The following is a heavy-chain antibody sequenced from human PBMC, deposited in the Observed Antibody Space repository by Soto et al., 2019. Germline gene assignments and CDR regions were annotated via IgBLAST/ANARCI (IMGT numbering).Heavy chain of an antibody. CDR1: GFSFGNYS. V-gene: IGHV3-49*04. Sequence: GGSLTLSCTVSGFSFGNYSMNWVRQPPGKGLEWVGFIRSKPYGRTTEYAASVKGRFTISRTDTKSISYMQIYMLKTDDTAVYYCARAAGGYYAYFDYWGRGTLVTVSS. CDR2: IRSKPYGRTT. J-gene: IGHJ4*01. D-gene: IGHD3-10*01. CDR3: ARAAGGYYAYFDY.